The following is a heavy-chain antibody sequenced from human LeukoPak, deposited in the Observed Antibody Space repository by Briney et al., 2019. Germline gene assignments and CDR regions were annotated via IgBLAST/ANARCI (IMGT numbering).Heavy chain of an antibody. Sequence: ASVKVSCKASGYTFTSYYMHWVRQAPGQGLEWMGIINPSGGSTSYAQKFQGRVTMTRDTSTSTVYMELSSLRSEDTAVYYCARGSSATAMVTSYYYGMDVWGQGTTVTVSS. V-gene: IGHV1-46*01. J-gene: IGHJ6*02. CDR2: INPSGGST. D-gene: IGHD5-18*01. CDR3: ARGSSATAMVTSYYYGMDV. CDR1: GYTFTSYY.